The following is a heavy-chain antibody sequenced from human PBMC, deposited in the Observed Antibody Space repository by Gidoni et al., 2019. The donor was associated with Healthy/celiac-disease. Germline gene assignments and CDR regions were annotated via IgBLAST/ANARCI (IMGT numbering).Heavy chain of an antibody. CDR3: AKDNSPIHTETAFDI. J-gene: IGHJ3*02. Sequence: EVQLLESGGGLVQPGGSLSLSCAASGFTFSPYAMGWVRQAPGKGLEWVSGISGSGLDTYYVDSVKGRFTISRDNSKNTLHLQMTSLRAEDTAVYYCAKDNSPIHTETAFDIWGQGTMVTVSS. V-gene: IGHV3-23*01. CDR1: GFTFSPYA. D-gene: IGHD2-21*01. CDR2: ISGSGLDT.